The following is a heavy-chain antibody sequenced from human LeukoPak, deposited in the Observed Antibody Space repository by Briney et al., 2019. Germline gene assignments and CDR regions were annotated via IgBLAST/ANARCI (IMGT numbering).Heavy chain of an antibody. V-gene: IGHV3-30*03. CDR2: ISYDGSNK. D-gene: IGHD2-2*01. Sequence: GGSLRLSCAASGFTFSSYGMHWVRQAPGKGLEWVAVISYDGSNKYYADSVKGRFTISRDNSKNTLYLQMNSLRAEDTAVYYCARVMGRYCSSTSCYVDYWGQGILVTVSS. J-gene: IGHJ4*02. CDR3: ARVMGRYCSSTSCYVDY. CDR1: GFTFSSYG.